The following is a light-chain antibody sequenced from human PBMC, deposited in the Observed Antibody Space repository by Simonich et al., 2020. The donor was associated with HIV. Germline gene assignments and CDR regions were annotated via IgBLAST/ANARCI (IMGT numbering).Light chain of an antibody. CDR1: QSVSSN. CDR3: QQYNNWPIT. Sequence: EIVMTQSPATLSVSPGDRATLSCRASQSVSSNLAWYQQKPGQAPRLLIYGASTRASGIPARFSGSGSGTDFTLTISSMQSEDFALYYCQQYNNWPITFGQGTRLEIK. CDR2: GAS. V-gene: IGKV3-15*01. J-gene: IGKJ5*01.